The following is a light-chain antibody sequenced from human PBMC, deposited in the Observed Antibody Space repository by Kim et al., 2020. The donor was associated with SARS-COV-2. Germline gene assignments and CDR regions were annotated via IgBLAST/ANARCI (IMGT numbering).Light chain of an antibody. CDR3: QAWDTTTEAV. CDR2: QDD. J-gene: IGLJ2*01. V-gene: IGLV3-1*01. Sequence: VSPGQQASISCSGDKLGDKHACWYQQKPGQSPVLVIYQDDKRPLGIPERFSGSNSGNTATLTISGTQAMDEADYYCQAWDTTTEAVFGGGTQLTVL. CDR1: KLGDKH.